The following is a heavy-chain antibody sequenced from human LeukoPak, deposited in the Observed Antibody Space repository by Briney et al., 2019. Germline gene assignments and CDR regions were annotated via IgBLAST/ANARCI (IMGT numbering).Heavy chain of an antibody. CDR3: ARVVDIVVVPAAIHYYYGMDV. D-gene: IGHD2-2*01. CDR2: IIPIFGTA. CDR1: GGTFSSYA. V-gene: IGHV1-69*13. Sequence: SVKVSCKASGGTFSSYAIGWVRQAPGQGLEWMGGIIPIFGTANYAQKFQGRVTITADESTSTAYMELSSLRSEDTAVYYCARVVDIVVVPAAIHYYYGMDVWGQGTTVTVSS. J-gene: IGHJ6*02.